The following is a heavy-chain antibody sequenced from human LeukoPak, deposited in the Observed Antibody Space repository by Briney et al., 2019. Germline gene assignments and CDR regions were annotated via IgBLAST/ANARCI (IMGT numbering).Heavy chain of an antibody. CDR2: ISGSGGNT. D-gene: IGHD6-13*01. V-gene: IGHV3-23*01. J-gene: IGHJ4*02. CDR1: GLTLSSYA. CDR3: ARGSKTAGTIYSFDY. Sequence: GGSLRLSCAASGLTLSSYAMSWVRQAPGKGLEWVSAISGSGGNTYYADSVKGRFTISRDISKNTLYLQMNSLRAEDTAVYYCARGSKTAGTIYSFDYWGQGTLVTVSS.